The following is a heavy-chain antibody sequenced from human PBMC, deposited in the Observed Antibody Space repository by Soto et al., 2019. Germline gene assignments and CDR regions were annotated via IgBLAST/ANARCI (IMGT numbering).Heavy chain of an antibody. CDR3: AKRAYGDPFDP. J-gene: IGHJ5*02. CDR2: IYDTGNT. V-gene: IGHV4-39*01. CDR1: GGSITSSGFW. Sequence: HLQLQESGPGLVKSSETLSLTCAVSGGSITSSGFWWSWIRQPPGKGLEWIATIYDTGNTFYNPSLRSRVTISAETSRNQFALNLISVTAADTAVYYCAKRAYGDPFDPWGQGTLVTVSS. D-gene: IGHD4-17*01.